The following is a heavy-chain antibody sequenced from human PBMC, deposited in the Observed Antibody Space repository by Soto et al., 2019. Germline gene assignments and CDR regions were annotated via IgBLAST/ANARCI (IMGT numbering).Heavy chain of an antibody. CDR1: GFTFSSYW. J-gene: IGHJ5*02. CDR2: IKQDGSEK. CDR3: ARVMIVVVPAAHNWFDP. D-gene: IGHD2-2*01. V-gene: IGHV3-7*01. Sequence: GGSLRLSCAASGFTFSSYWMSWVRQAPGKGLEWVANIKQDGSEKYYVDSVKGRFTISRDNAKNSLYLQMNSLRAEDTAVYYCARVMIVVVPAAHNWFDPWGQGTLVTVSS.